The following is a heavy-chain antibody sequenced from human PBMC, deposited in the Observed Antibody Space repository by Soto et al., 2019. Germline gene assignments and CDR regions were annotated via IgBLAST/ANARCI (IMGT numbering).Heavy chain of an antibody. J-gene: IGHJ4*02. CDR2: IWYDGSNK. CDR1: GFAFSSYG. D-gene: IGHD6-19*01. CDR3: AREVDGYFDS. Sequence: QVQLVESGGGVVQPGRSLRLSCAASGFAFSSYGMHWVRQAPGKGLEWVAVIWYDGSNKYYADSVKGRFTISRDNSKNTLYLQMNSLRAEDTAVYYCAREVDGYFDSWGQGTLFTVSS. V-gene: IGHV3-33*01.